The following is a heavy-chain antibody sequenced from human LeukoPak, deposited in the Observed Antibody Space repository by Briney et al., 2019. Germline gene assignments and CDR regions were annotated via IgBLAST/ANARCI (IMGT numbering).Heavy chain of an antibody. V-gene: IGHV4-34*01. D-gene: IGHD2-2*02. J-gene: IGHJ3*02. Sequence: SETLSLTCAVYGRSFSGYYWSWISPPPGKGLEWIGEINHSGSTNYNPSLKSRVTISVDTSKNQFSLKLSSVTAADTAVYYCAGVVVPAAIRYNDAFDIWGQGTMVTVSS. CDR1: GRSFSGYY. CDR3: AGVVVPAAIRYNDAFDI. CDR2: INHSGST.